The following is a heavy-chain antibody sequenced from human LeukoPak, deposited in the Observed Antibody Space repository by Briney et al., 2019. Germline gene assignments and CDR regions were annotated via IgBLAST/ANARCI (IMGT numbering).Heavy chain of an antibody. Sequence: GGSLRLSCAASGFTFSSYEMNWVRRAPGKGLEWVSYISSSGSTIYYADSVKGRFTISRDNAKNSLYLQMNSLRAEDTAVYYCARDGGYCSSTSCYDLDYWGQGTLVTVSS. CDR2: ISSSGSTI. CDR1: GFTFSSYE. J-gene: IGHJ4*02. V-gene: IGHV3-48*03. CDR3: ARDGGYCSSTSCYDLDY. D-gene: IGHD2-2*01.